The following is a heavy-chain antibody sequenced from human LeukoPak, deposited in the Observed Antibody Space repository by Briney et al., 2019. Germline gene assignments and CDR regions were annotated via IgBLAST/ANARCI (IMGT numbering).Heavy chain of an antibody. D-gene: IGHD4-17*01. V-gene: IGHV4-31*03. J-gene: IGHJ4*02. CDR2: IYYSGST. CDR3: ASAYGAYIYGDN. Sequence: PSETLSLTCTVSGGSISSGGYYWSWIRQHPGKGLEWIGYIYYSGSTYYNPSLKSRVTISVDTSKNQFSLKLNSVTAADTAIYYCASAYGAYIYGDNWGQGTLVTVSS. CDR1: GGSISSGGYY.